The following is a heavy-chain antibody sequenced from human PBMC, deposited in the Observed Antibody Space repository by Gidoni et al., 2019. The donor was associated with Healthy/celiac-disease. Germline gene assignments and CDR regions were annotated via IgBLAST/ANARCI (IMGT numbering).Heavy chain of an antibody. CDR1: GFTFSNYA. Sequence: EVQLLESGGGLVQPGGSLRLSCAASGFTFSNYAMSWVRQTPGKGLEWVSTIGGGGGSTYYADSVKGRFTISRDNSKNTLYLQMDSLRAEDTAVYYCAQERYDYWGQGTLVTVSS. J-gene: IGHJ4*02. CDR3: AQERYDY. CDR2: IGGGGGST. V-gene: IGHV3-23*01.